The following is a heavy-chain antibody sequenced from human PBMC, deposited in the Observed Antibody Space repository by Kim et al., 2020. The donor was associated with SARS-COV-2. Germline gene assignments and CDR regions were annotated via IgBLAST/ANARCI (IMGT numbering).Heavy chain of an antibody. Sequence: GGSLRLSCAASGFTFDGYGMHWVRLPPGKGLELVSGINWYCGSTGYADSVMGRCTISRDNSRKSLYLQMNSLRADDTALYFCSRGNVPAYGSVSDLGYWG. D-gene: IGHD2-21*01. V-gene: IGHV3-9*01. J-gene: IGHJ4*01. CDR2: INWYCGST. CDR3: SRGNVPAYGSVSDLGY. CDR1: GFTFDGYG.